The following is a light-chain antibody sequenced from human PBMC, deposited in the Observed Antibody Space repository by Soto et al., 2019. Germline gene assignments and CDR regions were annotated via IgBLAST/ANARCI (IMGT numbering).Light chain of an antibody. CDR3: QQYDNSPIT. V-gene: IGKV3-20*01. CDR2: GSS. Sequence: EIVLTQSPGILSLSPGERASLSCGASQSISSSFLAWYQQKPGQAPRLLIYGSSSRATGIPDRFSGTGSETDFTLTISRQEPEDFAVYYCQQYDNSPITFGQGTRLEIK. CDR1: QSISSSF. J-gene: IGKJ5*01.